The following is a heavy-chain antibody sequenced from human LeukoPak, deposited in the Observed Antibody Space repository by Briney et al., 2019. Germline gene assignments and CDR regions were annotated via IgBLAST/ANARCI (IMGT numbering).Heavy chain of an antibody. CDR1: GYTFTDYY. D-gene: IGHD3-10*01. CDR3: ARGDYYGSPKVVAA. CDR2: INPNSDDT. V-gene: IGHV1-2*02. Sequence: GASVKVSCKASGYTFTDYYINWVRQAPGQGLEWMGWINPNSDDTNYAQKFQDRVAMTRDTSISTAYIELNLLRSDDTAVYYCARGDYYGSPKVVAAWGQGTLVTVSS. J-gene: IGHJ5*02.